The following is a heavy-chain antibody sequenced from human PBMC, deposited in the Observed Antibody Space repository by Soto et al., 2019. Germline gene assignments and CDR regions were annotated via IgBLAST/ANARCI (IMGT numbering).Heavy chain of an antibody. CDR3: ARLLYDFWSGYYLAPFDY. CDR1: GYTFTSYG. Sequence: ASVKVCCKASGYTFTSYGISWVRQAPGQGLEWMGWISAYNGNTNYAQKLQGRVTMTTDTSTSTAYMELRSLRSDDTAVYYCARLLYDFWSGYYLAPFDYWGQGTLVTVSS. J-gene: IGHJ4*02. CDR2: ISAYNGNT. D-gene: IGHD3-3*01. V-gene: IGHV1-18*01.